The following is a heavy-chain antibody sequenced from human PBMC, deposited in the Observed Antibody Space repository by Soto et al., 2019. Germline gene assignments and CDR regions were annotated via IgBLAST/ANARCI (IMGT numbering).Heavy chain of an antibody. Sequence: ASVKVSCKASGYSLSGYYLHWVRQAPGQGPEWMGRINPNSGGTKYVQKFQGRVTMTRDTSISTVYLELSRLRSDDTATYYCARTVANSHFDHWGQGLLVTVSS. D-gene: IGHD5-12*01. CDR1: GYSLSGYY. V-gene: IGHV1-2*06. CDR2: INPNSGGT. J-gene: IGHJ4*02. CDR3: ARTVANSHFDH.